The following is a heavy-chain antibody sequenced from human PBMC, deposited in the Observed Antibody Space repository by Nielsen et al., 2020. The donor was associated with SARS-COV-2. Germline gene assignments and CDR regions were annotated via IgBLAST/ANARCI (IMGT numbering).Heavy chain of an antibody. CDR3: ARDSVAATGQIYFYGFDV. J-gene: IGHJ6*02. Sequence: GESLKISCTASGFTFSDSFLSWIRQAPGKGLEWVSYISGSGSYTNYADSLKGRFTISRDNAKNSLYLQMNSLRVEDTAVYYCARDSVAATGQIYFYGFDVWGQGTTVTVSS. CDR2: ISGSGSYT. CDR1: GFTFSDSF. V-gene: IGHV3-11*05. D-gene: IGHD2-15*01.